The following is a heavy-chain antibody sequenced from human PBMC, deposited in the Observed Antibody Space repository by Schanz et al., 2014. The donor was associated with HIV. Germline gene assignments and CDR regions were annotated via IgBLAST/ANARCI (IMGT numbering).Heavy chain of an antibody. D-gene: IGHD1-7*01. CDR3: ARAGQLALEQGWGNYYYYYYYGMDV. CDR2: INEDGSST. V-gene: IGHV3-74*01. J-gene: IGHJ6*02. CDR1: GFTFSDYW. Sequence: EVQLVESGEGLVQPGGSLTVSCAASGFTFSDYWMHWVRQAPGKGLVWVSRINEDGSSTRYADSVKGRFTISRDNARNTLYLQMNSLRAEDTAVYYCARAGQLALEQGWGNYYYYYYYGMDVWGQGTTVTVSS.